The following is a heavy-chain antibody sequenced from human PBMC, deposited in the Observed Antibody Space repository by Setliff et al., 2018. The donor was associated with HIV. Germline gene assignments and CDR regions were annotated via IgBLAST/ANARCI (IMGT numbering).Heavy chain of an antibody. J-gene: IGHJ3*02. D-gene: IGHD3-3*01. CDR1: GGSISSYY. V-gene: IGHV4-59*01. Sequence: ASETLSLTCTVSGGSISSYYWSWIRQPPGKGLEWIGYIYYSGSTNYNPSLKSRVTISVDTSKNQLSLKLSSVTAADTAVYYCARDRKSLGYNFWSGFRPDAAFDIWGKGQWSPSPQ. CDR2: IYYSGST. CDR3: ARDRKSLGYNFWSGFRPDAAFDI.